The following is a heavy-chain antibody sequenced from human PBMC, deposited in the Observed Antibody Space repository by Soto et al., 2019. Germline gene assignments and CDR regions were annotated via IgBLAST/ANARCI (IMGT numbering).Heavy chain of an antibody. J-gene: IGHJ5*02. CDR2: IYYSGST. CDR3: AGVGVTGTNGGYNWFDP. Sequence: QLQLQESGPGLVKPSETLSLTCTVSCGSISSSSYYCGLIRQPPGKGLEWIGSIYYSGSTYYNPSLKSLVTISVDTSKNQFSLKLSSVTAADTAVYYCAGVGVTGTNGGYNWFDPWGQGTLVTVSS. V-gene: IGHV4-39*01. D-gene: IGHD1-7*01. CDR1: CGSISSSSYY.